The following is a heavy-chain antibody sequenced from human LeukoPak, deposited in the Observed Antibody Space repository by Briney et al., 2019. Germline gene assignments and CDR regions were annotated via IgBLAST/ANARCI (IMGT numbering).Heavy chain of an antibody. CDR3: ALEYSSGYYYLRYCFDY. V-gene: IGHV3-30*04. D-gene: IGHD3-22*01. CDR1: GFIFSSYA. CDR2: ISYDGSNK. Sequence: PGGSLRLSCAASGFIFSSYAMHWVRQAPGKGLEWVAVISYDGSNKYYADSVKGRFTISRDNSKNTLYLQMNSLRAEDTAVYYCALEYSSGYYYLRYCFDYWGQGTLVTVSS. J-gene: IGHJ4*02.